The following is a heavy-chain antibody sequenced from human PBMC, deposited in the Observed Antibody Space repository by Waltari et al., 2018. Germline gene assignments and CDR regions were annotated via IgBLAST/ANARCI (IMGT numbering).Heavy chain of an antibody. J-gene: IGHJ5*02. Sequence: QVQLQESGPGLVKPSETLSLTCAVSGYSISSGYYWGWIRQPPGKGLEWIGSIYHSGSTYYNPSLKSRVTISVDTSKNQFSLKLSSVTAADTAVYYCARVTRGPRSNWFDPWGQGTLVTVSS. CDR1: GYSISSGYY. CDR3: ARVTRGPRSNWFDP. V-gene: IGHV4-38-2*01. D-gene: IGHD3-3*01. CDR2: IYHSGST.